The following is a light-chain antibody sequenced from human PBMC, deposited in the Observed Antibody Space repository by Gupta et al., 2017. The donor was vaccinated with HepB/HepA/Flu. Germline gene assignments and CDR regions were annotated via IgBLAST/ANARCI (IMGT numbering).Light chain of an antibody. CDR2: AAS. Sequence: IQMTQSPSSLSASVGDRGTITCRASQGIRTDLGWYQQKPGKAPKLLIYAASRVQSGVPSRFSGSGSGTDFTLTISSLKPEDFATYYCRQYETSPPTFGQGTKVEIK. CDR3: RQYETSPPT. J-gene: IGKJ1*01. V-gene: IGKV1-6*01. CDR1: QGIRTD.